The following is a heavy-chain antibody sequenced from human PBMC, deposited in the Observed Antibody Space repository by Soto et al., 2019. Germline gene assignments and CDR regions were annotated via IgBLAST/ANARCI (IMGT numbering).Heavy chain of an antibody. V-gene: IGHV3-30-3*01. CDR3: ARGSPHTGNFYFDY. J-gene: IGHJ4*02. CDR2: ISFNTNDK. Sequence: VGSLRLSCAASGFIFSSYSMHWVRQAPGKGLEWVALISFNTNDKYYADSVKGRFTISRDNSKNTLYLQMNSLRGEDTAVYYCARGSPHTGNFYFDYWGQGTLVTVSS. CDR1: GFIFSSYS. D-gene: IGHD2-8*02.